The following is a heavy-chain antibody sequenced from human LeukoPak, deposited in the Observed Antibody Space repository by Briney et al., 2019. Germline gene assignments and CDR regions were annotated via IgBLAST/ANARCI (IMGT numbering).Heavy chain of an antibody. CDR3: AREAAAGTFYFDY. CDR1: GGSISSSSYY. D-gene: IGHD6-13*01. CDR2: IYYSGST. V-gene: IGHV4-39*07. J-gene: IGHJ4*02. Sequence: SETLSLTCTVSGGSISSSSYYWGWIRQPPGKGLEWIGSIYYSGSTYYNPSLKSRVTISVDTSKNQFSLKLSSVTAADTAVYHCAREAAAGTFYFDYWGQGTLVTVSS.